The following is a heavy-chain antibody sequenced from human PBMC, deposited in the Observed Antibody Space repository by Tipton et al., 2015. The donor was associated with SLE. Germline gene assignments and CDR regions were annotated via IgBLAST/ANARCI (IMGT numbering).Heavy chain of an antibody. CDR1: GGSRGSISSYY. CDR2: IYYSGST. J-gene: IGHJ4*02. D-gene: IGHD5-12*01. Sequence: LSLTCTVSGGSRGSISSYYWSWIRQPPGKGLEWIGYIYYSGSTNYNPSLQSRVTISVDTSKNQFSLKLSSVTAADTAVYYCARDHSIVATIWGQGTLVTVSS. CDR3: ARDHSIVATI. V-gene: IGHV4-59*12.